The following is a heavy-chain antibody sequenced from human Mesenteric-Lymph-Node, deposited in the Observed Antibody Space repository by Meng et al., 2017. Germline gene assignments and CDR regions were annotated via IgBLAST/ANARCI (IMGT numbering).Heavy chain of an antibody. V-gene: IGHV7-4-1*02. J-gene: IGHJ5*01. D-gene: IGHD6-19*01. CDR1: GYTFTNNA. CDR2: INTNTGNP. Sequence: QVRLGQSGSEFKKPGASGKVSCKASGYTFTNNAMNWVRQAPGQGLEWMGWINTNTGNPTYAQGFTGRFVFSLDTSVSTAYLQISSLKAEDTAVYYCARYTSGWYDSWGQGTLVTVSS. CDR3: ARYTSGWYDS.